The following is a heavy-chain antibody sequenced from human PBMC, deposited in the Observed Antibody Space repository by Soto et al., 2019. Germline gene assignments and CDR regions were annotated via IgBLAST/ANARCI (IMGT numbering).Heavy chain of an antibody. Sequence: GGSLRLSCAASGFTFSSYGMHWVRQAPGKGLEWVAVIWYDGSNKYYADSVKGRFTISRDNSKNTLYLQMNSLRAEDTSVYYCAGEKSIATPRARYYYGMDVWGQGTTVTVSS. CDR1: GFTFSSYG. CDR3: AGEKSIATPRARYYYGMDV. J-gene: IGHJ6*02. V-gene: IGHV3-33*01. D-gene: IGHD6-6*01. CDR2: IWYDGSNK.